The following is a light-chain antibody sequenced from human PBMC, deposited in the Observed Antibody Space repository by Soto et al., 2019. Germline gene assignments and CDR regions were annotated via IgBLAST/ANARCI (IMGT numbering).Light chain of an antibody. J-gene: IGKJ1*01. V-gene: IGKV1-5*01. CDR3: QQYNGYSRT. CDR2: DAS. CDR1: QSISSW. Sequence: DIQMTQSPSTLSASVGDRVTITCRASQSISSWLAWYQQKPGKAPKLLIYDASSLESGVPSRFSGSGSGTEFTLTISSMQPDDFATYDCQQYNGYSRTFGQGTKVDIK.